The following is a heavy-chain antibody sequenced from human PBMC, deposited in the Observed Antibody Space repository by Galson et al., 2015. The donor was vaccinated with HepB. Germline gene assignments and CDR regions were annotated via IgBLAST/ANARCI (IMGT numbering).Heavy chain of an antibody. CDR2: ISSNGGST. CDR3: VKGGSGGSIFQIFDY. CDR1: GFTFSSYA. Sequence: SLRLSCAASGFTFSSYAMHWVRQAPGKGLEYVSAISSNGGSTYYADSVKGRFTISRDNSKNTLYLQMSSLRAEDTAVYYCVKGGSGGSIFQIFDYWGQGTLVTVSS. V-gene: IGHV3-64D*06. D-gene: IGHD2-15*01. J-gene: IGHJ4*02.